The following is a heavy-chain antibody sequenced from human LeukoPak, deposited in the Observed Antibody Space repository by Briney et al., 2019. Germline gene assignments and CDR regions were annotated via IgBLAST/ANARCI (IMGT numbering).Heavy chain of an antibody. CDR2: IYYSGST. Sequence: PSETLSLTCTVSGGSISSYYWSWIRQPPGKGLEWIGYIYYSGSTNYNPSLKSRVTISVDTSKNQFSLKLSSVTAADTAVYYCARATYSSSWSFDYWGQGTLVTVSS. J-gene: IGHJ4*02. CDR1: GGSISSYY. V-gene: IGHV4-59*01. D-gene: IGHD6-13*01. CDR3: ARATYSSSWSFDY.